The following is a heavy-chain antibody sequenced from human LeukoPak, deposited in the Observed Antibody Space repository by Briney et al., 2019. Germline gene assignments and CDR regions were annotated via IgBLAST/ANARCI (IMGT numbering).Heavy chain of an antibody. CDR3: ARRPTFSGTNYYFDY. J-gene: IGHJ4*02. D-gene: IGHD2-2*01. V-gene: IGHV4-39*01. Sequence: PSETLSLTCTVSGGSISSSSYYWGWIRQPPGKGLEWIGSIYYSGSTYYNPSLKSRVTISVDTSKNQFSLKLTSATAADTAVYYCARRPTFSGTNYYFDYWGQGTLVTVSS. CDR1: GGSISSSSYY. CDR2: IYYSGST.